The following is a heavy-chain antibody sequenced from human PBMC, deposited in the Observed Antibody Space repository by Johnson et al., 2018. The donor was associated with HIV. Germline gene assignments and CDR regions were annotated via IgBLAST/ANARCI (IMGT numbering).Heavy chain of an antibody. V-gene: IGHV3-30*03. J-gene: IGHJ3*02. D-gene: IGHD3-10*01. CDR2: ISYDGSNK. CDR1: GFTFSSYG. Sequence: QVQLVESGGGVVQPGRSLRLSCVASGFTFSSYGIHWVRQAPGKGLEWVAIISYDGSNKYYADSVKGRFTISRDNSKNTLYLQMDSLGDEDTAVYYCARVQLLADDVFNICGQGTMVTVSS. CDR3: ARVQLLADDVFNI.